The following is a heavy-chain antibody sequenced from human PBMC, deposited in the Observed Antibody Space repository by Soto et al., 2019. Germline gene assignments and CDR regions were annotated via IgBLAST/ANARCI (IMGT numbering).Heavy chain of an antibody. J-gene: IGHJ6*03. Sequence: HVTLKESGPVLVKPTETLTLTCTVSGFSLSNGKVGVSWIRQPPGKALEWLAHIFSNDEKSYRTYLKSSLTTTEDTSKSQGVLTMTHVHTVDTATYYCARILFGRSVAGGYFYMDVWGKGTTVTVSS. CDR3: ARILFGRSVAGGYFYMDV. V-gene: IGHV2-26*01. CDR1: GFSLSNGKVG. D-gene: IGHD6-19*01. CDR2: IFSNDEK.